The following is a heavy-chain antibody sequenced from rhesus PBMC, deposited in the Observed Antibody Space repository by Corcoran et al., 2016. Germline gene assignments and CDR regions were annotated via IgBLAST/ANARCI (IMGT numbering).Heavy chain of an antibody. V-gene: IGHV4-76*01. J-gene: IGHJ3*01. CDR1: GGSISGGYG. CDR2: IYGSSGST. Sequence: QVQLQESGPGVVKPSETLSLTCAVSGGSISGGYGWSWLRQPPGKGREWVGYIYGSSGSTNYNPSLKNRVTISKDASKNQFSLKLSSVTAADTAVYYCGRDAVYCTSTTCYGGAFDFWGQGLRVTVSS. CDR3: GRDAVYCTSTTCYGGAFDF. D-gene: IGHD2-2*01.